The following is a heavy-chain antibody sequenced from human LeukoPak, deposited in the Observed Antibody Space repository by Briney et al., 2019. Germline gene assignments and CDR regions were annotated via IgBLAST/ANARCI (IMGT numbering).Heavy chain of an antibody. J-gene: IGHJ6*02. CDR2: ISYSGST. CDR3: ARGPLRCCSGGSCFLYYGMDV. V-gene: IGHV4-59*01. Sequence: PSETLSLTCTVSGGSISSYYWSWIRQPPGKGLEWIGYISYSGSTNYNPSLKSRVTISVDTSKNQFSLKLSSVTAADTAVYYCARGPLRCCSGGSCFLYYGMDVWGQGTTVTVSS. D-gene: IGHD2-15*01. CDR1: GGSISSYY.